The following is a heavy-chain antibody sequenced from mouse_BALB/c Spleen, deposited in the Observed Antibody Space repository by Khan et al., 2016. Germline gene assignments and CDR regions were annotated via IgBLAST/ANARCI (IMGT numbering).Heavy chain of an antibody. V-gene: IGHV1-7*01. D-gene: IGHD2-10*01. CDR2: SNPSSGYT. Sequence: QVQLKQSGAELAKPGASVKMSCKASGYTFTRYWMHWVKQRPGQGLEWIGYSNPSSGYTEYNQKFKDKATLTADKSSSTAYMQLSSLTSEDSAVYYCARGGYVTYLDYAMDYWGQGTSVTVSS. CDR1: GYTFTRYW. J-gene: IGHJ4*01. CDR3: ARGGYVTYLDYAMDY.